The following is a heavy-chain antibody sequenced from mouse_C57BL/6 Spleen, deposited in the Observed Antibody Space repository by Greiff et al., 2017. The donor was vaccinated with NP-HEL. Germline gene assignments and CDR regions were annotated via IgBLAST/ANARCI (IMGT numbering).Heavy chain of an antibody. Sequence: EVKLEESGEGLVKPGGSLKLSCAASGFTFSSYAMSWVRQTPEQRLEWVAYISSGGDYIYYADTVKGRFTISRDNARDTLYLQMSSLKSEDTAMYYCTRAGYDYDGGAWFAYWGQGTLVTVSA. V-gene: IGHV5-9-1*02. CDR2: ISSGGDYI. CDR1: GFTFSSYA. CDR3: TRAGYDYDGGAWFAY. D-gene: IGHD2-4*01. J-gene: IGHJ3*01.